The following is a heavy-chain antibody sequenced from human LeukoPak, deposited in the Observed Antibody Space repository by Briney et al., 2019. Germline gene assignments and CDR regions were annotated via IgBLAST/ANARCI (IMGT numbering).Heavy chain of an antibody. Sequence: GGSLRLSCSASGFXFSYYAIHWVRQAPGKGLEHVSAISSNGASAYYADSVKGRFTISRDNSKNTLYLQMSNLRAEDTAVYYCVKARGNSGYDLRAFDIWGQGTMVTVSS. CDR2: ISSNGASA. D-gene: IGHD5-12*01. CDR1: GFXFSYYA. J-gene: IGHJ3*02. V-gene: IGHV3-64D*06. CDR3: VKARGNSGYDLRAFDI.